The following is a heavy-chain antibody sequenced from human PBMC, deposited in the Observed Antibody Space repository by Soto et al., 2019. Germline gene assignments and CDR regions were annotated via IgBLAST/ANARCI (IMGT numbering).Heavy chain of an antibody. J-gene: IGHJ4*02. CDR2: IYYSGST. D-gene: IGHD2-15*01. CDR3: ASTFVVVVAADNEYYFDY. CDR1: GGSISSYY. V-gene: IGHV4-59*08. Sequence: SETLSLTCTVSGGSISSYYWSWIRQPPGKGLEWIGYIYYSGSTNYNPSLKSRVTISVDTSKNQFSLKLSSVTAADTAVYYCASTFVVVVAADNEYYFDYWGQGTLVTVS.